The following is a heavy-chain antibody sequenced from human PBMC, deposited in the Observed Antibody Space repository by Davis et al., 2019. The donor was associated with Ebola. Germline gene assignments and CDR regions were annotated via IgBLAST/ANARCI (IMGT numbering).Heavy chain of an antibody. CDR1: GGSISSADYY. V-gene: IGHV4-30-4*02. CDR3: ARGGGGPATPFDS. J-gene: IGHJ4*02. D-gene: IGHD3-16*01. Sequence: PSETLSLTCTVSGGSISSADYYWSWIRQPPGKGLEWIGYIYYSGSTYYNPSLRSRLTISVDSSNNHFSLRLNSVTTADTAIYFCARGGGGPATPFDSWDQGTLVIVSS. CDR2: IYYSGST.